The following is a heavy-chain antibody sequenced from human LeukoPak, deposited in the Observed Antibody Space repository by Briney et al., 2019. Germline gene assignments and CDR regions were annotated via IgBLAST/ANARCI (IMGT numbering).Heavy chain of an antibody. CDR3: AGDLVQATNGFAY. D-gene: IGHD2-8*01. CDR1: GGTLKNYA. V-gene: IGHV1-69*05. Sequence: GASVKVSCKASGGTLKNYAITWVRQAPGQGLEWMGGTIPIFGTTNYAQKFQGRVTITTDESTSTAYMELSSLRTEDTAVYYCAGDLVQATNGFAYWGQGTLVTVSS. CDR2: TIPIFGTT. J-gene: IGHJ4*02.